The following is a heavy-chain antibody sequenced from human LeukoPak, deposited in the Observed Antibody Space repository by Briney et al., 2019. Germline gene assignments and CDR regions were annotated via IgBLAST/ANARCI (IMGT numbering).Heavy chain of an antibody. CDR3: ARDGVPYYDSSGYHFDY. CDR1: GYTFTSYY. Sequence: ASVKVSCKASGYTFTSYYMHWVRQAPGQGLEWMGIINPSGGSTSYAQKFQGRVTMTRDTSTSTVYMGLSSLRSEDTAVYYCARDGVPYYDSSGYHFDYWGQGTLVTVSS. V-gene: IGHV1-46*01. D-gene: IGHD3-22*01. CDR2: INPSGGST. J-gene: IGHJ4*02.